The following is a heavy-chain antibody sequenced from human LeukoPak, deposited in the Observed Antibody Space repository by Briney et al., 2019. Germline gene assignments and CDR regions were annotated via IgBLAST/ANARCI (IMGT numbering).Heavy chain of an antibody. CDR2: ISAYNGNT. CDR1: GYAFTSYG. Sequence: GASVKVSCKASGYAFTSYGISWVRQAPGQGLEWMGWISAYNGNTNYAQKLQGRVTMTTDTSTSTAYMELRSLRSDDTAVYYCARGLISHYDSSGPVDYWGQGTLVTVSS. CDR3: ARGLISHYDSSGPVDY. V-gene: IGHV1-18*01. J-gene: IGHJ4*02. D-gene: IGHD3-22*01.